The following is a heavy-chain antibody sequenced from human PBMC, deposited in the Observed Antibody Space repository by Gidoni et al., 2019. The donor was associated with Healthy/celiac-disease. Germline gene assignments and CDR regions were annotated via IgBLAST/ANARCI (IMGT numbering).Heavy chain of an antibody. V-gene: IGHV3-11*01. CDR3: ARIYKGYSYGFWYFDL. D-gene: IGHD5-18*01. J-gene: IGHJ2*01. Sequence: AASGFTFSDYYMSWIRQAPGKGLEWVSYISSSGSTIYYADSVKGRFTISRDNAKNSLYLQMNSLRAEDTAVYYCARIYKGYSYGFWYFDLWGRGTLVTVSS. CDR2: ISSSGSTI. CDR1: GFTFSDYY.